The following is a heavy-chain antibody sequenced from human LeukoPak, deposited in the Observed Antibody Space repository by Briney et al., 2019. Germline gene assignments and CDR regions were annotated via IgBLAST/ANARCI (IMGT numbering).Heavy chain of an antibody. CDR2: IYYSGST. D-gene: IGHD2-2*01. CDR1: GGSISSYY. CDR3: TTNGLVVPAALDY. V-gene: IGHV4-59*01. J-gene: IGHJ4*02. Sequence: SETLSLTCTVSGGSISSYYWSWIRQPPGKGLEWIGYIYYSGSTNYNPSLKSRVTISVDTSKNQFSLKLSSVTAADTAVYYCTTNGLVVPAALDYWGQGTLVTVSS.